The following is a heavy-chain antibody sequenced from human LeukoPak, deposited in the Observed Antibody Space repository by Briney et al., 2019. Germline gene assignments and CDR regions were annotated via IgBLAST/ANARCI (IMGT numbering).Heavy chain of an antibody. V-gene: IGHV1-18*04. CDR2: ISAYNGNT. Sequence: GASVKVSCKASGYTFTGYYIHWVRQAPGQRLEWMGWISAYNGNTNYAQKLQGRVTMTTDTSTSTAYMELRSLRSDATAVYYCARDQFIVVVPAAPPYYYYYYMDVWGKGTTVTVSS. J-gene: IGHJ6*03. CDR1: GYTFTGYY. D-gene: IGHD2-2*01. CDR3: ARDQFIVVVPAAPPYYYYYYMDV.